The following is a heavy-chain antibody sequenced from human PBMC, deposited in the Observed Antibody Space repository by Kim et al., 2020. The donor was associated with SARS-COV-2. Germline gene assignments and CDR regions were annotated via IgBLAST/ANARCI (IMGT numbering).Heavy chain of an antibody. V-gene: IGHV3-33*01. CDR3: ARTLVLSGYYGMVV. J-gene: IGHJ6*02. D-gene: IGHD3-10*01. Sequence: YADTVTCRYTITSDKSKNTLYLQMNSLRAEDTAVYYCARTLVLSGYYGMVVWGHGTTVTVSS.